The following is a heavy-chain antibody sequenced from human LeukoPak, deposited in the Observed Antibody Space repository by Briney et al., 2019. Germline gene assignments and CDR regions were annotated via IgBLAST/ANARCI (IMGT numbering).Heavy chain of an antibody. CDR1: GGPISSGDYY. V-gene: IGHV4-30-4*01. CDR3: ARVWASYGSETYYTLDV. CDR2: IYYSGST. D-gene: IGHD3-10*01. J-gene: IGHJ6*02. Sequence: SETLSLTCTVSGGPISSGDYYWSWIRQPPGKGLEWIGYIYYSGSTYYNPSLKGRITISVDMSKNQFSLKLSSVTAADTAVYYCARVWASYGSETYYTLDVWGQGTTVAVSS.